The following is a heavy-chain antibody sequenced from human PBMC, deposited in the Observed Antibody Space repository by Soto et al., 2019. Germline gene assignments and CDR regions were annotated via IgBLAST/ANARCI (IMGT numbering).Heavy chain of an antibody. Sequence: GGSLRLSCAASGFTFSSYSMNWVRQAPGKGLEWVSYISSSSSTIYYADSGKGRFTISRDNAKNSLYLQMNSLRADDTAVYYCARARGVTYCSSTSCYDYMDVWGKGTTVTVSS. CDR2: ISSSSSTI. CDR1: GFTFSSYS. V-gene: IGHV3-48*04. J-gene: IGHJ6*03. D-gene: IGHD2-2*01. CDR3: ARARGVTYCSSTSCYDYMDV.